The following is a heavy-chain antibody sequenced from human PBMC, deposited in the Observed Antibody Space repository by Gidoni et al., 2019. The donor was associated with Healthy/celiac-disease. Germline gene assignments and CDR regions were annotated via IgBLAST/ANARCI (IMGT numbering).Heavy chain of an antibody. D-gene: IGHD4-17*01. V-gene: IGHV3-9*01. J-gene: IGHJ4*02. CDR3: AKGHDYGDYNFDY. CDR2: ISWNSGSI. CDR1: GFTFDDYA. Sequence: EVQLVASGGGLVQPGRSLRLSCAASGFTFDDYAMHWVRQAPGKGLEWVSGISWNSGSIGYADSVKGRFTISRDNAKNSLYLQMNSLRAEDTALYYCAKGHDYGDYNFDYWGQGTLVTVSS.